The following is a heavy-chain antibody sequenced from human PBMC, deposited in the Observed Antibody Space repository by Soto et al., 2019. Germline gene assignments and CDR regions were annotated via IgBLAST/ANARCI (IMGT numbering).Heavy chain of an antibody. Sequence: PSETLSLTCTVSGGSISSSGSYWAWIRQPPGKGLEWIGNIYYSGSTYYNPSLKSRVTISVDSSKSQFSLRLSSVTATDTAVYCCARLPRVYSGYGGGYYYDYWGQGTLVTVSS. J-gene: IGHJ4*02. CDR2: IYYSGST. CDR3: ARLPRVYSGYGGGYYYDY. CDR1: GGSISSSGSY. D-gene: IGHD5-12*01. V-gene: IGHV4-39*01.